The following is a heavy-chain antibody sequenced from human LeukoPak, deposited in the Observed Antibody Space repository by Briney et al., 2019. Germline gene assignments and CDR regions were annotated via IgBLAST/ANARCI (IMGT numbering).Heavy chain of an antibody. CDR1: GGTFSSYA. CDR3: AGTYYDFWSCYGAMDV. V-gene: IGHV1-69*05. D-gene: IGHD3-3*01. J-gene: IGHJ6*03. Sequence: GASVKVSCKASGGTFSSYAISWVRQAPGQGLEWMGGIIPIFGTANYAQKFQGRVTITTDESTGTAYMELSSLRSEDTAVYYCAGTYYDFWSCYGAMDVWGKGTTVTVSS. CDR2: IIPIFGTA.